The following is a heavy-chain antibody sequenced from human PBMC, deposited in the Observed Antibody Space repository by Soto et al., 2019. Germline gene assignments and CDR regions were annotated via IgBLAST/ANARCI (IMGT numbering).Heavy chain of an antibody. J-gene: IGHJ4*02. CDR3: GRLFYFGWGSYYTRLFDF. CDR2: IYYSGNT. Sequence: SETLSLTCTVSGGSISSSSYYWGWIRQPPGKGLEWIGSIYYSGNTYYNPSLKSRVTISVDTAKNQFSLKLSSVTAADTAVYYCGRLFYFGWGSYYTRLFDFGGGEPLVPFS. D-gene: IGHD3-10*01. V-gene: IGHV4-39*01. CDR1: GGSISSSSYY.